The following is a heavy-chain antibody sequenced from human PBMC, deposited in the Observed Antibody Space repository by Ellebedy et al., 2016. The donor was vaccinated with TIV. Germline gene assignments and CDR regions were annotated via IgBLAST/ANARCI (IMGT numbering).Heavy chain of an antibody. D-gene: IGHD3-3*01. CDR3: ARDRSDGEFWGGTDYYMDV. CDR1: LGSISSHY. V-gene: IGHV4-59*11. J-gene: IGHJ6*03. Sequence: SETLSLTXTVSLGSISSHYWTWIRQPPGKGLEWIGNIYYTGSTSYSPSLTGRVTISIDTPKNQFSLKVTSVTAADTAVYYCARDRSDGEFWGGTDYYMDVWGTGTTVTVSS. CDR2: IYYTGST.